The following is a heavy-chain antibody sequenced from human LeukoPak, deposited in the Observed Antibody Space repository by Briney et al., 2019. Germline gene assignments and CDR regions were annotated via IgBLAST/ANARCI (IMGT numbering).Heavy chain of an antibody. D-gene: IGHD3-3*01. Sequence: PSETLSLTCTVSGGSISSYYWSSIRQPPGKGLEWIGYIYYSGSTNYNPSLKSRVTISVDTSKNQFSLKLSSVTAADTAVYYCARAGVDDFWSGYHYYFDYWGQGTLVTVSS. J-gene: IGHJ4*02. V-gene: IGHV4-59*01. CDR3: ARAGVDDFWSGYHYYFDY. CDR1: GGSISSYY. CDR2: IYYSGST.